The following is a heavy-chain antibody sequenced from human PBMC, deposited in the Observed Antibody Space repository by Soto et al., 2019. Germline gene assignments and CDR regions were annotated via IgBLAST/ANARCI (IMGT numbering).Heavy chain of an antibody. CDR2: IYYSGST. D-gene: IGHD3-3*01. J-gene: IGHJ5*02. Sequence: SETLSLTCTVSGGSISSYYWSWIRQPPGKGLEWIGYIYYSGSTNYNPSLKSRVTISVDTSKNQFSLKLSSVTAADTAVYYCARHAAPEDDFWSGYYPGGRGDLQQHNWFDPWGQGTLVTVSS. V-gene: IGHV4-59*08. CDR3: ARHAAPEDDFWSGYYPGGRGDLQQHNWFDP. CDR1: GGSISSYY.